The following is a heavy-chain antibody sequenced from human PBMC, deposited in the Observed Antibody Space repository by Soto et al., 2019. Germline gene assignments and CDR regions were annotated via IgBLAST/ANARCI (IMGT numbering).Heavy chain of an antibody. D-gene: IGHD3-10*01. CDR1: GGTFSSYT. J-gene: IGHJ4*02. CDR3: ARDRVDYYGSGPPPSAIY. CDR2: IIPILGIA. Sequence: SVKVSCKASGGTFSSYTISWVRQAPGQGLEWMGRIIPILGIANYAQKFQGRVTITADKSTSTAYMELSSLRSEDTAVYYCARDRVDYYGSGPPPSAIYWGQGPLVTLSS. V-gene: IGHV1-69*04.